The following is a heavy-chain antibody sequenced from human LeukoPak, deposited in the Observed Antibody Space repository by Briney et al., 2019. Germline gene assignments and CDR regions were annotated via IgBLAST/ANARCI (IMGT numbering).Heavy chain of an antibody. CDR2: ISAYNGNT. CDR3: ARDLRGYSSSYGNGHFDY. V-gene: IGHV1-18*01. D-gene: IGHD6-6*01. Sequence: GASVKVSCKSSGYTFTSYGISWVRQAPGQGLEWMGWISAYNGNTNYAQKLQGRVTMTTDTSTSTAYMELRSLRSDDTAVYYCARDLRGYSSSYGNGHFDYWGQGTLVTVSS. CDR1: GYTFTSYG. J-gene: IGHJ4*02.